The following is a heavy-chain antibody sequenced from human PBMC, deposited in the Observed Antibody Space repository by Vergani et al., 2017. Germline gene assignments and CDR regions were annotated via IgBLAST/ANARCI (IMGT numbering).Heavy chain of an antibody. CDR3: ARGISRDEYNVLHY. Sequence: EVQLVQSGAEVKKPGATMKISCKVSGYTFTDHYMHWVKQAPGKGLEWMGLVDPEDGETIYAEKFKGRVTIAADTSTDTAHLELSSLRSEDTAVYYCARGISRDEYNVLHYWGQGSLVTVSS. V-gene: IGHV1-69-2*01. CDR1: GYTFTDHY. J-gene: IGHJ4*02. CDR2: VDPEDGET. D-gene: IGHD5-24*01.